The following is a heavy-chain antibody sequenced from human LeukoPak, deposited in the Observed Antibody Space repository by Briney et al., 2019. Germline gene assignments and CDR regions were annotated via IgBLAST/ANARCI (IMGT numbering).Heavy chain of an antibody. V-gene: IGHV1-2*02. CDR2: INPNSGGT. CDR3: ARKQQLANWFDP. J-gene: IGHJ5*02. Sequence: ASVKVSCKASGYTFTGYYMHWVRQAPGQGLEWMGWINPNSGGTNYAQKFQGRVTMTRDTSISTAYMELSRLRSDDTAVYYCARKQQLANWFDPWGQGTLVTVSS. D-gene: IGHD6-13*01. CDR1: GYTFTGYY.